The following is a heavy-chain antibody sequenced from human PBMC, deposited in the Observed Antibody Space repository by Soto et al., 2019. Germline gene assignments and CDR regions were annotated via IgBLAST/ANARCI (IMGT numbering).Heavy chain of an antibody. CDR2: VYVNADT. V-gene: IGHV4-4*07. D-gene: IGHD2-21*02. J-gene: IGHJ4*02. CDR3: AREERGDFSGIFDY. CDR1: SDSISRFS. Sequence: SETLSLTCTVSSDSISRFSWSWIRQAAGKGLEWIGRVYVNADTKYAPSLRSRLNISVDTSKNQFSLRLTSVTAADTAVYFCAREERGDFSGIFDYWGRGTLVTVSS.